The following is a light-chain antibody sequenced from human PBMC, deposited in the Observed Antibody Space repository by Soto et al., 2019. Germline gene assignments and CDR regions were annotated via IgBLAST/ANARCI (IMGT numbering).Light chain of an antibody. Sequence: DIVMTQSPLSLPVTPGEPASISCRSSQSLLHSNGYNYFDWYLQKPGQSPQLLIYMGSNRASGVSDRFNASGSGTDFSLKISRVEADDVGVYYCMEALQSPPTFGQGTRLEIK. CDR3: MEALQSPPT. V-gene: IGKV2-28*01. CDR2: MGS. J-gene: IGKJ2*01. CDR1: QSLLHSNGYNY.